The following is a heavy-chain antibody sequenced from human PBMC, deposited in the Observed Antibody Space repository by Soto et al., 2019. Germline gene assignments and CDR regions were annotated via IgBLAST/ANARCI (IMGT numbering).Heavy chain of an antibody. J-gene: IGHJ4*02. CDR3: ATLTYTSGLDY. CDR2: ISTYNGNT. Sequence: QVQLVQSGAEVQKPGASVKVSCKASGYTFTSHGIGWVRQAPGQGLEWMGWISTYNGNTNYAQELQGRVTMTTDTSTSTAYMEVRSLRSDDTAVYYCATLTYTSGLDYWGQGTLLTVAS. CDR1: GYTFTSHG. V-gene: IGHV1-18*01. D-gene: IGHD6-19*01.